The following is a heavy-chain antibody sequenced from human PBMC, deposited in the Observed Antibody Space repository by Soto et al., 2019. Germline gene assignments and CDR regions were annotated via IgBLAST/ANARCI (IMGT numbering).Heavy chain of an antibody. CDR1: GVSLSSSGHY. D-gene: IGHD3-16*01. J-gene: IGHJ6*03. CDR2: IDYSGRT. Sequence: QVQLQESGPGLVKPSQTLSLTCTVSGVSLSSSGHYWNWVRQHPGKGLEWVGYIDYSGRTYYNPSLQSRLVMSIDPSKNQFSRNLNSVTAAETALYFCALGKFMYVWGRGTTVTVSS. V-gene: IGHV4-31*03. CDR3: ALGKFMYV.